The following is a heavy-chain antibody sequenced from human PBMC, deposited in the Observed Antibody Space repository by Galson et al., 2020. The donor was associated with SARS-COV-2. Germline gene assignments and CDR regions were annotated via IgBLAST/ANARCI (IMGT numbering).Heavy chain of an antibody. Sequence: TGGSLRLSCAASGFTFSSYSMNWVRQAPGKGLEWVSSISSSSSYIYYADSVKGRFTISRDNAKNSLYLQMNSLRAEDTAVYYCARAGVEMATILYFDYWGQGTLVTVSS. CDR3: ARAGVEMATILYFDY. V-gene: IGHV3-21*01. CDR1: GFTFSSYS. CDR2: ISSSSSYI. J-gene: IGHJ4*02. D-gene: IGHD5-12*01.